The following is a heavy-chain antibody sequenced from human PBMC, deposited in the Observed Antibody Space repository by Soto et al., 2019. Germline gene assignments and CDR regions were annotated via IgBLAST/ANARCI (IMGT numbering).Heavy chain of an antibody. CDR2: IDKSAESA. J-gene: IGHJ4*02. V-gene: IGHV3-23*01. CDR1: AFTFSSYD. D-gene: IGHD2-8*02. CDR3: AKAGGVIDDTTVYRQIDY. Sequence: GGSLRLSCAASAFTFSSYDMSGVRQPPGKGLEWVSGIDKSAESAFYADSVKGRFTISRDNSKNTLYLRMNSLRVEDTAVYYCAKAGGVIDDTTVYRQIDYWGQGT.